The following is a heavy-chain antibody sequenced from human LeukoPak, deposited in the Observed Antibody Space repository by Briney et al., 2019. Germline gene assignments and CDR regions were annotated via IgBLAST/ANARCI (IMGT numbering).Heavy chain of an antibody. D-gene: IGHD4-11*01. Sequence: GASVKVSCKASGYTFTDYYVHWVRQAPGQGVEWMGWINPKRGVTNSAQKFQGRVTMTRDTSISTIYMELRSLISDDTAAYYCARGVAVTDRARFFDYWGQGTLVTVSS. CDR2: INPKRGVT. CDR1: GYTFTDYY. J-gene: IGHJ4*02. CDR3: ARGVAVTDRARFFDY. V-gene: IGHV1-2*02.